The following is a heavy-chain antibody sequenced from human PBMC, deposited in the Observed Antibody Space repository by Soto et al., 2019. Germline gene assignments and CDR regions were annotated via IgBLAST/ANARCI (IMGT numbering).Heavy chain of an antibody. V-gene: IGHV1-2*02. CDR1: GYTFTGYY. Sequence: ASVKVSCKASGYTFTGYYMHWVRQAPGQGLEWMGWINPNSGGTNYAQKFQGRVTMTRDTSISTAYMELSRLRSDDTAVYYCARDLRWELLGYYGMDVWGQGTTVTVSS. J-gene: IGHJ6*02. CDR3: ARDLRWELLGYYGMDV. D-gene: IGHD1-26*01. CDR2: INPNSGGT.